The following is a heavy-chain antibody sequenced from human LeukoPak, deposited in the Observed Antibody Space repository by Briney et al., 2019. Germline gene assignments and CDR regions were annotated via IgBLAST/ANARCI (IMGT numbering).Heavy chain of an antibody. D-gene: IGHD2-2*01. J-gene: IGHJ5*02. Sequence: SETLSLTCAVYDGSFSGYYWSWIRQPPGKGLEWIGEINHSGSTNYNPSLKSRVTISVDTSKNQFSLKLSSVTAADTAVYYCARVHRYCSSTSCYHHWFDPWGQGTLVTVSS. CDR1: DGSFSGYY. V-gene: IGHV4-34*01. CDR2: INHSGST. CDR3: ARVHRYCSSTSCYHHWFDP.